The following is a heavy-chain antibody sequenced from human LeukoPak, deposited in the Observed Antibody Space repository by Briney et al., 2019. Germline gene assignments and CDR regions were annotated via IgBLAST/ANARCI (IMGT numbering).Heavy chain of an antibody. CDR1: GYSFNTYY. CDR2: INPNSGGT. Sequence: VASVKVSCKASGYSFNTYYMNWVRQAPGQGLEWMGWINPNSGGTNYAQKFQGRVTMTRDTSISTAYMELSRLRSDDTAVYYCARAGKADIVVVPAALYWGQGTLVTVSS. J-gene: IGHJ4*02. CDR3: ARAGKADIVVVPAALY. V-gene: IGHV1-2*02. D-gene: IGHD2-2*01.